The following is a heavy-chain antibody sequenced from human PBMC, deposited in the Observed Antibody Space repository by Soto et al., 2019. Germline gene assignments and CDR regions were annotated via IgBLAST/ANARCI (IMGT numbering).Heavy chain of an antibody. CDR1: GGSISSYY. D-gene: IGHD5-18*01. J-gene: IGHJ6*02. V-gene: IGHV4-59*01. Sequence: SETLSLTCTVSGGSISSYYWSWIRQPPGKGLEWIGYIYYSGSTNYNPSLKSRVTISVDTSKNQFSLKLSSVTAADTAVYYCARDRGSGYSYGYGYYYGMDVWGQGATVTVSS. CDR3: ARDRGSGYSYGYGYYYGMDV. CDR2: IYYSGST.